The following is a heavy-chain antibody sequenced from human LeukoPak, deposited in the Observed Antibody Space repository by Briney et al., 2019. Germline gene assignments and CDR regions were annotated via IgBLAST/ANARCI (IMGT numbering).Heavy chain of an antibody. J-gene: IGHJ3*02. D-gene: IGHD6-13*01. CDR3: ARAGIAAADDAFDI. V-gene: IGHV3-33*01. Sequence: PGRSLRLSCAASGFTFSSYGMHWVRQAPGKGLEWVAVIWYDGSNKYYADSVKGRFTISRDNSKNTLYLQMNSLRAEDTAVYYCARAGIAAADDAFDIWGQGTMVTVSS. CDR2: IWYDGSNK. CDR1: GFTFSSYG.